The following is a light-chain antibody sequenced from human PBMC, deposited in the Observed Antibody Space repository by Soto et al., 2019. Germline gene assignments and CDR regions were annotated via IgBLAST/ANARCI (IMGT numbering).Light chain of an antibody. CDR2: GAS. V-gene: IGKV3-20*01. CDR1: QSVSNNY. CDR3: PQYGSSGT. J-gene: IGKJ1*01. Sequence: EIRLTHSPATLSFPPEERATLFCRASQSVSNNYVAWYQQKPGQAPRLLIYGASNRATGIPDRFSGSGSGTDFTLTISRLEPEDFAVYYCPQYGSSGTFGQGTKGDIK.